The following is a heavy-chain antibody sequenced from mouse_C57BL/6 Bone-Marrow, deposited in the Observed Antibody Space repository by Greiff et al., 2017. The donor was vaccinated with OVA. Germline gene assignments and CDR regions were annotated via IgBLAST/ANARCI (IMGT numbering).Heavy chain of an antibody. J-gene: IGHJ1*03. CDR3: TNAHGPWYFDV. V-gene: IGHV1-15*01. CDR2: IDPETGGT. D-gene: IGHD1-1*02. Sequence: QVQLQQSGAELVRPGASVTLSCKASGYTFTDYEMHWVKQTPVHGLEWIGAIDPETGGTAYNQKFKGKAILTADKSSSTAYMELRSLTSEDSAFYYCTNAHGPWYFDVWGTGTTVTVSS. CDR1: GYTFTDYE.